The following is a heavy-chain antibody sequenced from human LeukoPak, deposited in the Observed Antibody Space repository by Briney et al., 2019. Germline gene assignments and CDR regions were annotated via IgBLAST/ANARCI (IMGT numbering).Heavy chain of an antibody. Sequence: ETSLKVSCKASGFTFTSSAMQWVRQARGQRLEWIGWIVVGSGNTNYAQKFQERVTITRDMSTSTAYMELSSLRSEDTAVYYCAARYCTNGVCYNGFDPWGQGTLVTVSS. CDR2: IVVGSGNT. J-gene: IGHJ5*02. CDR3: AARYCTNGVCYNGFDP. V-gene: IGHV1-58*02. D-gene: IGHD2-8*01. CDR1: GFTFTSSA.